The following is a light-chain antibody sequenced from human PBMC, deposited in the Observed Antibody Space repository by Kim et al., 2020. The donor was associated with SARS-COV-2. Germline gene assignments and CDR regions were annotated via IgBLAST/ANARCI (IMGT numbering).Light chain of an antibody. CDR1: QSISSY. CDR2: DAF. Sequence: ETVLTQSPATLSLSPGERATLSCRASQSISSYLAWYQQKPGQAPRLLIYDAFKRATGIPARFSGSGSGTDFTLTISSLEPEDFAVYYCQHRRNWPLTFGGGTKVDIK. CDR3: QHRRNWPLT. J-gene: IGKJ4*01. V-gene: IGKV3-11*01.